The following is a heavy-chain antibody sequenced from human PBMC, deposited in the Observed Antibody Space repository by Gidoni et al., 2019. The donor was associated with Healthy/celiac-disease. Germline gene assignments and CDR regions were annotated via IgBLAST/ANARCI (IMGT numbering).Heavy chain of an antibody. CDR1: GFTFSRHG. V-gene: IGHV3-33*01. CDR3: ARDRSSSWLRSYYYYYYMDV. D-gene: IGHD6-13*01. J-gene: IGHJ6*03. CDR2: IWYDGSNK. Sequence: QVPLVESGGGVVQTGRSLRLSCPASGFTFSRHGIHWVRQAPGKGLEWVAVIWYDGSNKYYADSVKGRFTISRDNSKNTLYLQMNSLRAEDTAVYYCARDRSSSWLRSYYYYYYMDVWGKGTTVTVSS.